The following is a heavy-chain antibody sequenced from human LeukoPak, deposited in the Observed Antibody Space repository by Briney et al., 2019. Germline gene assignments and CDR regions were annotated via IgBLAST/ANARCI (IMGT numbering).Heavy chain of an antibody. V-gene: IGHV4-39*07. CDR3: ARVFDS. Sequence: SETLSLTCTVSGGSVYTSDYYWGWVRQPPGKGPEWIGGIFYTGKTNYNPSLKSRVSISIDTSKNQFSLKLTSVTAADTAVYYCARVFDSWGQGTLVTVSS. CDR2: IFYTGKT. CDR1: GGSVYTSDYY. J-gene: IGHJ4*02.